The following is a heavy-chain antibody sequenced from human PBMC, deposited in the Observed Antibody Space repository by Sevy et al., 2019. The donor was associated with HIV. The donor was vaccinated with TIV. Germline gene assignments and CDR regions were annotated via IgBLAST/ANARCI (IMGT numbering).Heavy chain of an antibody. CDR1: GFTFSSYS. CDR2: ISGNSNYI. J-gene: IGHJ3*02. V-gene: IGHV3-21*01. CDR3: ARNNCSITNCYMGDVFDI. Sequence: GGSLRLSCAASGFTFSSYSMNWVRQAPGKGLEWVSSISGNSNYIYYADSMKGRFTVSRDNARNSLYLQMNSLRAEDTAVYYCARNNCSITNCYMGDVFDIWGQGTMVTVSS. D-gene: IGHD2-2*02.